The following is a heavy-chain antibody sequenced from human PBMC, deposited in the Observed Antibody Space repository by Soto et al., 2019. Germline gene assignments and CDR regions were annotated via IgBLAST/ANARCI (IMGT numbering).Heavy chain of an antibody. Sequence: PGGSLRLSCAASGFTFSDYAMTWVRQAPGKGLEWVSGITATGGSTYYADSVKGRFTFSRDNSQNTLYLEINSLRAEDTAVYYCAKSSSRVTYYFDYWGQGTLVTVSS. D-gene: IGHD6-6*01. J-gene: IGHJ4*02. CDR3: AKSSSRVTYYFDY. CDR1: GFTFSDYA. CDR2: ITATGGST. V-gene: IGHV3-23*01.